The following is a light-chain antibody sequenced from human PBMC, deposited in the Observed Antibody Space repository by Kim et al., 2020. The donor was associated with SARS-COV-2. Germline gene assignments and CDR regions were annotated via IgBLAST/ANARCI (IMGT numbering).Light chain of an antibody. CDR2: AAS. Sequence: SSLGDRVTTTCRASQGISNYLAWYQQKPGKAPRLLIYAASTLESGVPSRFSGSGSGTEFTLTITGLQPDDFATYFCQQLNGFPFTFGPGTKVDIK. CDR1: QGISNY. J-gene: IGKJ3*01. V-gene: IGKV1-9*01. CDR3: QQLNGFPFT.